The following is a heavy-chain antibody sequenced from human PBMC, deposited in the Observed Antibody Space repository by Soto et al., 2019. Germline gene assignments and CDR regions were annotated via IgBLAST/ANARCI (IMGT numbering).Heavy chain of an antibody. V-gene: IGHV3-15*01. CDR3: TTAVSAGSLYYYYGMDV. Sequence: GGSLRLSCAASGFTFSNAWMSWVRQAPGKGLEWVGRIKSKTDGGTTDYAAPVKGRFTISRDDSKNTLYLQMNSLKTEDTAVYSCTTAVSAGSLYYYYGMDVWGQGTTVTVSS. CDR2: IKSKTDGGTT. D-gene: IGHD3-10*01. CDR1: GFTFSNAW. J-gene: IGHJ6*02.